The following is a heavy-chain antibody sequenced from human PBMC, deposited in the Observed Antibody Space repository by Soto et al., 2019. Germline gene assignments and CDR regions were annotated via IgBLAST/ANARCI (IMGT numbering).Heavy chain of an antibody. CDR1: GFTFSAFG. CDR2: TSYDGNSK. V-gene: IGHV3-30*18. D-gene: IGHD6-13*01. J-gene: IGHJ6*02. Sequence: PGGSLRLSCAASGFTFSAFGLHWVRQAPDKGLEWVAVTSYDGNSKFYADSVKGRFTISRDNSKNTLSLQMNSLRADDTAVYYCVKEMKNYLWPSYSSSWSHPDGMDVWGQGTTVTVSS. CDR3: VKEMKNYLWPSYSSSWSHPDGMDV.